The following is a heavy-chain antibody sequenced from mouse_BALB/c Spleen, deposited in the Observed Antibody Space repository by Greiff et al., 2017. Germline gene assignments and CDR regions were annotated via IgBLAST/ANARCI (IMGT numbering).Heavy chain of an antibody. CDR3: ARRDGNYGGYYAMDY. CDR1: GFTFSSFG. D-gene: IGHD2-1*01. Sequence: DVMLVESGGGLVQPGGSRKLSCAASGFTFSSFGMHWVRQAPEKGLEWVAYISSGSSTIYYADTVKGRFTISRDNPKNTLFLQMTSLRSEDTAMYYCARRDGNYGGYYAMDYWGQGTSVTVSS. CDR2: ISSGSSTI. V-gene: IGHV5-17*02. J-gene: IGHJ4*01.